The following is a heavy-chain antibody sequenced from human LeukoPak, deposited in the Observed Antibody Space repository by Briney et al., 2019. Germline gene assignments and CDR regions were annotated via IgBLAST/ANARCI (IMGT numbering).Heavy chain of an antibody. V-gene: IGHV3-30-3*01. J-gene: IGHJ6*03. CDR1: GFTFSSYA. D-gene: IGHD2-2*01. CDR3: AGSLPDYYYYYMDV. CDR2: ISYDGSNK. Sequence: PGGSLRLSCAASGFTFSSYAMHWVRQAPGKGLEWVAVISYDGSNKYYADSVKGRFTISRDNSKNTLYLQMNSLRAEDTAVYYCAGSLPDYYYYYMDVWGKGTTVTVSS.